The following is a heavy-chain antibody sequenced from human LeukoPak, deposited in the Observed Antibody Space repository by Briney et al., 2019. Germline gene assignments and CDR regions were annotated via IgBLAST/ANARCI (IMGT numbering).Heavy chain of an antibody. CDR2: ISAYNGNT. CDR1: GYTFTSYG. J-gene: IGHJ4*02. CDR3: ARGGYCTNGVCYTGVY. Sequence: ASVKVSCKASGYTFTSYGISWVRQAPGQGLEWMGWISAYNGNTNYAQKLQGRVTMTTDTSTSTAYMELRSLRSDDTAVYYCARGGYCTNGVCYTGVYWGQGSLVTVYS. V-gene: IGHV1-18*01. D-gene: IGHD2-8*01.